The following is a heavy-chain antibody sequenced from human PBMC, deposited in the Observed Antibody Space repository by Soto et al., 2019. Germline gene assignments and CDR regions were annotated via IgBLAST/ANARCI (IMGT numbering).Heavy chain of an antibody. V-gene: IGHV3-30*18. CDR1: GFTFSSYV. D-gene: IGHD2-21*02. CDR2: ISYDGSNK. J-gene: IGHJ3*02. Sequence: PGGSLRLSCAASGFTFSSYVMHWVRQAPGKGLEWVAVISYDGSNKYCADSVKGRFTISRDNSKNTLYLQMNSLRAEDTAVYYCAKAMVVVTAISGGGGFDNWGQGTLITF. CDR3: AKAMVVVTAISGGGGFDN.